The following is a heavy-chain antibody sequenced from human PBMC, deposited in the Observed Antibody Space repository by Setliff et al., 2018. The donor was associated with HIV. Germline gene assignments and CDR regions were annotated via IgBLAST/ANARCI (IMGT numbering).Heavy chain of an antibody. D-gene: IGHD6-13*01. Sequence: ASGKVSCKASGYTFTSYYMHWVRQAPGQGLEWMGIINPSGGSTSYAQKFQGRVTMTRDTSTSTVYMELSSLRSEDTAVYYCAREVAAAGTHPGGSDYWGQGTLVTVTS. CDR1: GYTFTSYY. V-gene: IGHV1-46*01. CDR2: INPSGGST. CDR3: AREVAAAGTHPGGSDY. J-gene: IGHJ4*02.